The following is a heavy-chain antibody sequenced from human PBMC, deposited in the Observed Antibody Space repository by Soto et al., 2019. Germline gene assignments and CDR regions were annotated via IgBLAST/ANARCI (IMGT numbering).Heavy chain of an antibody. D-gene: IGHD3-10*01. CDR1: SGSISSSNW. CDR2: IYHSGST. V-gene: IGHV4-4*02. CDR3: ARAYGSGSYYYYYMDV. Sequence: SETLSLTCAVSSGSISSSNWWSWVRQPPGKGLEWIGEIYHSGSTNYNPSLKSRVTISVDKSKNQFSLKLSSVTAADTAVYYCARAYGSGSYYYYYMDVWGKGTTVTVSS. J-gene: IGHJ6*03.